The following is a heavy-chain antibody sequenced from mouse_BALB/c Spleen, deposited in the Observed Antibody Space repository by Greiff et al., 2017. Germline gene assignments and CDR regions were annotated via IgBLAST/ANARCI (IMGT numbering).Heavy chain of an antibody. CDR2: ISSGGSYT. CDR1: GFTFSSYA. V-gene: IGHV5-9-4*01. J-gene: IGHJ1*01. CDR3: ASFYYYGSRYFDV. Sequence: EVQVVESGGGLVKPGGSLKLSCAASGFTFSSYAMSWVRQSPEKRLEWVAEISSGGSYTYYPDTVTGRFTISRDNAKNTLYLEMSSLRSEDTAMFYGASFYYYGSRYFDVWGAGTTVTVSS. D-gene: IGHD1-1*01.